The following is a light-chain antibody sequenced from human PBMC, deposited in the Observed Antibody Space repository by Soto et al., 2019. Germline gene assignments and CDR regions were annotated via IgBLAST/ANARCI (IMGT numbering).Light chain of an antibody. CDR3: QQRSSWPVT. CDR1: QSVSSY. Sequence: TQSPGTLSVSPGERATLSCRASQSVSSYLAWYQQKPGQAPRLLIYDASNRATGIPARFSGSGSGTDFTLTISSLEPEDFAVYYCQQRSSWPVTFGGGTKV. V-gene: IGKV3-11*01. CDR2: DAS. J-gene: IGKJ4*01.